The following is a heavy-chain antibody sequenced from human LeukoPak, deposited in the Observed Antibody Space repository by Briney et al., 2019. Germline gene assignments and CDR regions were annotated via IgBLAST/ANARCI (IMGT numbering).Heavy chain of an antibody. D-gene: IGHD4-17*01. CDR3: ARNGDYKPFDY. J-gene: IGHJ4*02. V-gene: IGHV1-69*06. Sequence: ASVKVSCKASGGTFSSYAISWVRQAPGQGLEWMGGIIPIFGTANYAQKFQGRVTITADKSTSTAYMGLSSLRSEDTAVYYCARNGDYKPFDYWGQGTLVTVSS. CDR2: IIPIFGTA. CDR1: GGTFSSYA.